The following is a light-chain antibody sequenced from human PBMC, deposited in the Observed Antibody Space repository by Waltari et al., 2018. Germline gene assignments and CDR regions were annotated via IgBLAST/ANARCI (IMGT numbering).Light chain of an antibody. CDR2: TAS. Sequence: DIQMTQSPSSLSASVGDRVTITCRASQSISYYLNWYQHKPGRAPKLLIYTASSLQGGVPSRFSGSGSGTDFTLTISSLQPDDFATYYCQQSYSSPTFGGRTKVEI. V-gene: IGKV1-39*01. CDR3: QQSYSSPT. CDR1: QSISYY. J-gene: IGKJ4*01.